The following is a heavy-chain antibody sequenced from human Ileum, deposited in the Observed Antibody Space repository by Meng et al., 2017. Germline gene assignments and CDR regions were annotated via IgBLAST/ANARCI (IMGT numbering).Heavy chain of an antibody. CDR2: ISASGGT. CDR1: GFTFSTYA. CDR3: AKPAAGTGWGGS. V-gene: IGHV3-23*04. J-gene: IGHJ5*02. Sequence: EVQLVESGGGLVQPGGSLRLSCAASGFTFSTYAMSWVRQAPGKGLEWVSSISASGGTNYADAVKGRFTVSRDNSKNTLFLQMTSLRAEDTAVYYCAKPAAGTGWGGSWGQGTLVTVSS. D-gene: IGHD7-27*01.